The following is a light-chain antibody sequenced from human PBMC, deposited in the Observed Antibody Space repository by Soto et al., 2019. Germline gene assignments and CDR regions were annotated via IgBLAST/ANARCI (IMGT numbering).Light chain of an antibody. Sequence: QALVTHAPSFSVSPGGTVTLTCGLSSGSVSTSYYPSWYQQTPGQAPRTLIYSTNTRSSGVPDRFSGSILGNKAALTITGAQADDESDYYCVLYMGSGISLFGGGTKVTVL. CDR3: VLYMGSGISL. J-gene: IGLJ3*02. V-gene: IGLV8-61*01. CDR1: SGSVSTSYY. CDR2: STN.